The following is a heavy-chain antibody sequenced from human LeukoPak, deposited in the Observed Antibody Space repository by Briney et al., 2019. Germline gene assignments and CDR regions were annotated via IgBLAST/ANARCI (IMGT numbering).Heavy chain of an antibody. D-gene: IGHD3-22*01. V-gene: IGHV3-9*01. CDR2: ISWNSGSI. CDR1: GFTFDDYA. CDR3: AKSVNYYDSSFDY. J-gene: IGHJ4*02. Sequence: GGSLRLSCAASGFTFDDYAMHWVRQAPGKGLEWVSGISWNSGSIGYADSVKGRFTISRDNAKNSLYPQMNSLRAEDTALYYCAKSVNYYDSSFDYWGQGTLVTVSS.